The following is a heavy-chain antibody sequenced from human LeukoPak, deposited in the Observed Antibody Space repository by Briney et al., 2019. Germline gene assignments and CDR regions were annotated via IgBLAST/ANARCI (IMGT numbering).Heavy chain of an antibody. D-gene: IGHD3/OR15-3a*01. CDR3: AKDISWTEDAFDI. CDR1: GFTFDDYA. CDR2: ISWNSGSI. J-gene: IGHJ3*02. Sequence: PGRSLRLSCAASGFTFDDYAMHWVRQAPGKGLEWVSGISWNSGSIGYADSVKGRFTISRDNAKNSLYLQMNSLRAEDTALYYCAKDISWTEDAFDIWGQGTMVTVSS. V-gene: IGHV3-9*01.